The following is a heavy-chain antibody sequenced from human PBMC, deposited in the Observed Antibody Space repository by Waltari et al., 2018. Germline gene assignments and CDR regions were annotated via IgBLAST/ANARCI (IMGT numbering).Heavy chain of an antibody. CDR2: IYYTGTT. CDR3: ARGGGGDWEWFDP. CDR1: GGSISGFS. D-gene: IGHD2-21*02. Sequence: QVQLQESGPSLLKPSETLSLICSVAGGSISGFSWSWVRQPPGKGLDWLGYIYYTGTTHFNPALKSRVTMSVDTSKNHFSLKLSSVTAADTAFYYCARGGGGDWEWFDPGGQGTLVTVSS. V-gene: IGHV4-59*01. J-gene: IGHJ5*02.